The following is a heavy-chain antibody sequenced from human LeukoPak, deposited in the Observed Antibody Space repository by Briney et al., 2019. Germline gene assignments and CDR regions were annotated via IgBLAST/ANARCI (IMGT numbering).Heavy chain of an antibody. CDR2: IKQGGSET. CDR3: ARGVLYSTDAFDI. V-gene: IGHV3-7*01. D-gene: IGHD4-11*01. CDR1: GFTFSSYC. J-gene: IGHJ3*02. Sequence: GGSLRLSCAVSGFTFSSYCMTWVRQAPAKGLEWVAHIKQGGSETYYVDSVKGRFAISRDIAKSSLYLQMNSLRDEDTAVYYCARGVLYSTDAFDIWGQGTMVTVSS.